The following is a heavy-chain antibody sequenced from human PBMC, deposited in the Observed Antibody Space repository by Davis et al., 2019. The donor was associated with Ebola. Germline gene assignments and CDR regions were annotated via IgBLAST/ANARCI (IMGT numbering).Heavy chain of an antibody. Sequence: GESLKISCKGSGYSSTSYWIGWVRQMPGKGLEWMGNIYPGDSDTRYSPSFQGQVTISADKSISTAYLQWSSLKASDTAMHYCARHSSTTVTIFDYWGQGTLVTVSS. D-gene: IGHD4-17*01. CDR3: ARHSSTTVTIFDY. J-gene: IGHJ4*02. V-gene: IGHV5-51*01. CDR1: GYSSTSYW. CDR2: IYPGDSDT.